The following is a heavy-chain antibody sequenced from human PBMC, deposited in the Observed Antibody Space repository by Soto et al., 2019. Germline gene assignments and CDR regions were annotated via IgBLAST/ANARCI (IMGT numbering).Heavy chain of an antibody. CDR3: TTDLYSSGWFDAFDI. CDR2: IKSKTDGGTT. Sequence: GGSLRLSCAASGFTFSNAWMNWVRQAPGKGLEWVGRIKSKTDGGTTDYAAPVKGRFTISRDDSKNTLYLQMNSLKTEDTAVYYCTTDLYSSGWFDAFDIWGQGTMVTVSS. D-gene: IGHD6-19*01. CDR1: GFTFSNAW. J-gene: IGHJ3*02. V-gene: IGHV3-15*07.